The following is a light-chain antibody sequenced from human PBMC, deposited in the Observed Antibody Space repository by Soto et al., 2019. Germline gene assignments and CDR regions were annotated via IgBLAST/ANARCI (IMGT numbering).Light chain of an antibody. CDR1: QTISSW. J-gene: IGKJ1*01. CDR3: QHYNSYSEA. V-gene: IGKV1-5*03. Sequence: DIQMTQSPSSVSASVGDRVTITCRASQTISSWLAWYQQKPGKAPKLLIYKASTLKSGLPSRFSGSASGTEFTLTISSMQPDDFATYYCQHYNSYSEAFGQWTKGDIK. CDR2: KAS.